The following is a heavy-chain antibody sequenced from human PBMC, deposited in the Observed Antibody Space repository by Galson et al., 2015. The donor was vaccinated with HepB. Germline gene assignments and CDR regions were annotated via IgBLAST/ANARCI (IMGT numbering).Heavy chain of an antibody. J-gene: IGHJ1*01. D-gene: IGHD3-3*01. Sequence: SVKVSCKASGGTLSNSAITWVRQAPGQGLEWMGRVIPSFGIIKYSQRFQGRVSMTADTSTNVAYLDLTSLTSADTAVYFCAQSVEWLDIKNFFTFWGQGTLVTVSS. CDR2: VIPSFGII. V-gene: IGHV1-69*04. CDR3: AQSVEWLDIKNFFTF. CDR1: GGTLSNSA.